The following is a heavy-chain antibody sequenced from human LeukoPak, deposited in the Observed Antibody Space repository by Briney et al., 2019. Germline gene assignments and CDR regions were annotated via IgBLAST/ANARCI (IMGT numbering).Heavy chain of an antibody. Sequence: SETLSLTCTVYGGSISSYYWSWIRQPPGQGLEWIGYIYYSGSTNYNPSLKSRVTISVDTSKNQFSLKLSSVTAADTAVYYCARSHSVWTSFDYWGQGTLVTVSS. CDR2: IYYSGST. J-gene: IGHJ4*02. V-gene: IGHV4-59*01. CDR3: ARSHSVWTSFDY. D-gene: IGHD3/OR15-3a*01. CDR1: GGSISSYY.